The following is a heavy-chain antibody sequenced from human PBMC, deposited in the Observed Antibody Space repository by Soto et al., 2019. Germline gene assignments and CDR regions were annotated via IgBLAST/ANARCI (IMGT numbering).Heavy chain of an antibody. Sequence: ASVKVSCKASGYTFTSYGISWVRQAPGQGLERMGWISAYNGNTNYAQKLQGRVTMTTDTSTSTAYMELRSLRSDDTAVYYCARDTQLRYFDWLLGDNWFDPWGQGTLVTVSS. J-gene: IGHJ5*02. D-gene: IGHD3-9*01. CDR1: GYTFTSYG. CDR2: ISAYNGNT. CDR3: ARDTQLRYFDWLLGDNWFDP. V-gene: IGHV1-18*01.